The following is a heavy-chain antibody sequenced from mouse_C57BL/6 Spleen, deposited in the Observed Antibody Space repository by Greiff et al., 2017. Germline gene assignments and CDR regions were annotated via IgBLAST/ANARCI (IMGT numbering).Heavy chain of an antibody. CDR1: GYTFTDYE. CDR3: TRPTIVTTSYWYFDG. Sequence: QVQLQQSGAELVRPGASVTLSCKASGYTFTDYEMHWVKQTPVHGLEWIGAIDPETGGTAYNQKFKGKAILTADKSSSTAYMELRSLTSEDSAVYYCTRPTIVTTSYWYFDGWGTGTTVTVSS. CDR2: IDPETGGT. J-gene: IGHJ1*03. V-gene: IGHV1-15*01. D-gene: IGHD2-5*01.